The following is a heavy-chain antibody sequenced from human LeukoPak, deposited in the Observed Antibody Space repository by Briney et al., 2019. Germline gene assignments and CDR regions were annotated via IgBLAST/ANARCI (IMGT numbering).Heavy chain of an antibody. CDR1: GCSFSRFW. CDR2: IKLDGSEK. V-gene: IGHV3-7*01. Sequence: WGSLRLTRPASGCSFSRFWMSWVRQPPAKGPEWVASIKLDGSEKYYVDSVKGRFTISRDHAKNSLYLQMNTLRAEDTAVYYCAKEGYWGQGTLVTVSS. J-gene: IGHJ4*02. CDR3: AKEGY.